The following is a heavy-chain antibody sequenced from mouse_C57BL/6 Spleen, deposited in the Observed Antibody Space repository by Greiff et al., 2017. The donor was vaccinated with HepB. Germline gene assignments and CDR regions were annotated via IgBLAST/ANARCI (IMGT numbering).Heavy chain of an antibody. D-gene: IGHD2-3*01. Sequence: QVQLQQSGAELARPGASVKLSCKASGYTFTSYGISWVKQSTGQGLEWIGEIYPRSGNTYYNEKFKGKATLTADKSSSTAYMELRSLTSEDSAVYFCARGLLRGDYYAMDYWGQGTSVTVSS. CDR3: ARGLLRGDYYAMDY. J-gene: IGHJ4*01. CDR2: IYPRSGNT. CDR1: GYTFTSYG. V-gene: IGHV1-81*01.